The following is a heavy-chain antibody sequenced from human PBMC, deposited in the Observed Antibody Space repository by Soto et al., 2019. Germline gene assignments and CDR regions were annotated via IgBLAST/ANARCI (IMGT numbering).Heavy chain of an antibody. CDR3: ARYPIDYYDSSDSP. V-gene: IGHV4-61*05. D-gene: IGHD3-22*01. J-gene: IGHJ5*02. CDR1: GGSISSSSYY. CDR2: IYYSGST. Sequence: SETLSLTCTVSGGSISSSSYYWGWIRQPPGKGLEWIGYIYYSGSTNYNPSLKSRVTISVDTSKNQFSLKLSSVTAAVTAVYYCARYPIDYYDSSDSPWSQGTLVTVSS.